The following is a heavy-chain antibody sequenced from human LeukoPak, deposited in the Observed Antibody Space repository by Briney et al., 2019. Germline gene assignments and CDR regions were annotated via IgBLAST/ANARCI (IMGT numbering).Heavy chain of an antibody. CDR1: GYTFTVYY. CDR3: ARHSGYDSSLFDY. J-gene: IGHJ4*02. CDR2: IIPIFGTA. D-gene: IGHD5-12*01. Sequence: SVTVSCKASGYTFTVYYMHWVRQAPGQGLEWMGGIIPIFGTANYAQRFQGRVTITANESTSTAYMELSSLRSEDTAVYYCARHSGYDSSLFDYWGQGTLVTVSS. V-gene: IGHV1-69*13.